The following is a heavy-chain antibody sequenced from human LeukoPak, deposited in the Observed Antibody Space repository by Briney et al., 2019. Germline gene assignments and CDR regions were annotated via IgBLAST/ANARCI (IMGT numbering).Heavy chain of an antibody. D-gene: IGHD1-26*01. CDR3: AKDKGGSHYWYFDL. CDR1: GFTFSSFW. CDR2: IKKDGSEK. V-gene: IGHV3-7*03. Sequence: GGSLRLSCAASGFTFSSFWMSWVRQAPGKGLEWVANIKKDGSEKYYVDSVKGRFTISRDNAKNSLYPQMNSLRAEDTALYYCAKDKGGSHYWYFDLWGRGTLVTVSS. J-gene: IGHJ2*01.